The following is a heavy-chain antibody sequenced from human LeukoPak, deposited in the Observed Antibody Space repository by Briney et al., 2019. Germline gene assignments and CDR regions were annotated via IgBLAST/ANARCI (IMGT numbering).Heavy chain of an antibody. Sequence: SETLSLTCAVYGGSFSGYYWSWIRQPPGKGLEWIGEINHSGSTNYNPSLKSRVTISVDTSKNQFSLKLSSVTAADTAVYYCARASGLPLTYYDYVWGSYRLDYWGQGTLVTVSS. D-gene: IGHD3-16*02. CDR3: ARASGLPLTYYDYVWGSYRLDY. J-gene: IGHJ4*02. CDR2: INHSGST. V-gene: IGHV4-34*01. CDR1: GGSFSGYY.